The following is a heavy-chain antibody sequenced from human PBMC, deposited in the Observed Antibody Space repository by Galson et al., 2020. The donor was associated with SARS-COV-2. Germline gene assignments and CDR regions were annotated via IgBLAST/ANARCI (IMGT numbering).Heavy chain of an antibody. J-gene: IGHJ4*02. D-gene: IGHD1-26*01. CDR3: SVGLRGGYFDH. CDR1: GGSISSGASY. CDR2: IYNGGTT. Sequence: SETLSLTCAVSGGSISSGASYWSWIRQHPGKGLEWIGYIYNGGTTYYNPSLKSRVTMSVDTSKNQFSLELSSMTAADTGLYYCSVGLRGGYFDHWGQGTLVTVSS. V-gene: IGHV4-31*11.